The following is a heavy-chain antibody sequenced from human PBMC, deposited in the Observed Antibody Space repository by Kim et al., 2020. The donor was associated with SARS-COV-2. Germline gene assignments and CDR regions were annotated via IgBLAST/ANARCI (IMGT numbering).Heavy chain of an antibody. CDR2: IYHSGST. V-gene: IGHV4-30-2*01. CDR1: GGSISSGGYS. J-gene: IGHJ4*02. CDR3: ARGKSDSSGYYSTNFDS. D-gene: IGHD3-22*01. Sequence: SETLSLTCAVSGGSISSGGYSWSWIRQPPGKGLEWIGYIYHSGSTYYNPSLKSRVTISVDRSKNQFSLKLSSVTAADTAVYYCARGKSDSSGYYSTNFDSWGQGTLVTVSS.